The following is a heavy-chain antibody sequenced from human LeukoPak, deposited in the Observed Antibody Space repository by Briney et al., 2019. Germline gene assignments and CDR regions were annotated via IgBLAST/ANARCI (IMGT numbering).Heavy chain of an antibody. Sequence: GGSLRLSCAASGFTFSSYGMHWVRQAPGKGLEWVAFIRYDGSNKYYADSVKGRFTISRDNSKNTLYLQMNSLRAEDTAVYYCARAAIAAARIYYYMDVWGKGTTVTVSS. CDR2: IRYDGSNK. CDR3: ARAAIAAARIYYYMDV. J-gene: IGHJ6*03. CDR1: GFTFSSYG. D-gene: IGHD6-13*01. V-gene: IGHV3-30*02.